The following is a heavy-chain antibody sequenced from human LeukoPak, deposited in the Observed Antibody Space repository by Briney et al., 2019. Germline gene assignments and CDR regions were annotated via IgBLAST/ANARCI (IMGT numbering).Heavy chain of an antibody. Sequence: PSETLSLTCTVSGGSISSSSYYWGWIRQPPGKGLEWIGSIYYSGSTYYNPSLKSRVTISVDTSKNQFSLKLSSVTAADTAVYYCARIAAAGVGVPCFDYWGQGTLVTVSS. D-gene: IGHD6-13*01. CDR1: GGSISSSSYY. CDR2: IYYSGST. CDR3: ARIAAAGVGVPCFDY. V-gene: IGHV4-39*01. J-gene: IGHJ4*02.